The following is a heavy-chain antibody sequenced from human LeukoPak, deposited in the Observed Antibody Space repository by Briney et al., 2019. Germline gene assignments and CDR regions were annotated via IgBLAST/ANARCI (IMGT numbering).Heavy chain of an antibody. V-gene: IGHV1-69*05. J-gene: IGHJ4*02. CDR3: ARGYCSSTSCYKGFDY. Sequence: SVRVSCKASGGTFSSYAISWVRQAPGQGLEWMGGIIPIFGTANYAQKLQGRVTMTTDTSTSTAYMELRSLRSDDTAVYYCARGYCSSTSCYKGFDYWGQGTLVTVSS. CDR2: IIPIFGTA. CDR1: GGTFSSYA. D-gene: IGHD2-2*02.